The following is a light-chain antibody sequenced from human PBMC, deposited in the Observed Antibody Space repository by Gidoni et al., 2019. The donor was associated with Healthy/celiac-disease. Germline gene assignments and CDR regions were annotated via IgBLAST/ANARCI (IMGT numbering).Light chain of an antibody. CDR1: SSNIRAGYD. J-gene: IGLJ2*01. V-gene: IGLV1-40*01. Sequence: QSVLTPPPSVSGAPGQRVTISCTGSSSNIRAGYDVHWYQQLPGTAPKLLIYGNSNRPSGVPDRFSGSKSGTSASLAITGLQAEDEADYYCQSYDSSLSVVFGGGTKLTVL. CDR2: GNS. CDR3: QSYDSSLSVV.